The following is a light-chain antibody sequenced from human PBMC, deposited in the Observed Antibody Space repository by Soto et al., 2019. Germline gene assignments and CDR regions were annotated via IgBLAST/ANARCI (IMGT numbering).Light chain of an antibody. Sequence: QSALTQPPSASGSPGQSVTISCTGTSSDVGGYNYVSWYQQHPGKAPKLMIYEVSKRPSGVPDRFSGSKSGNTASLTVSGLQAEEEADYYCSSYAGSNNLGVFGTGTQLTVL. CDR3: SSYAGSNNLGV. CDR1: SSDVGGYNY. V-gene: IGLV2-8*01. J-gene: IGLJ1*01. CDR2: EVS.